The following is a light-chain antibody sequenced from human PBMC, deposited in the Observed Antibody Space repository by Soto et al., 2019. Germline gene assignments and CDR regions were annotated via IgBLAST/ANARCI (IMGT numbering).Light chain of an antibody. V-gene: IGKV1-39*01. CDR2: AAS. J-gene: IGKJ1*01. Sequence: DIQMTQSPSSLSASVGDTVTITCRASQSISLFLNWYQQKPGKAPKLLIYAASSLQSGVPSRFSGNGSGTDFTLTISSLQPEDFATYYCHQTDSIPETFGQGIKVEIK. CDR3: HQTDSIPET. CDR1: QSISLF.